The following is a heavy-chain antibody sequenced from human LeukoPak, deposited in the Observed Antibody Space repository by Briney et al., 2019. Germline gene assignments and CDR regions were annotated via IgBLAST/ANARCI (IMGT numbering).Heavy chain of an antibody. D-gene: IGHD2-2*01. J-gene: IGHJ4*02. Sequence: GGSLRLSCAASGFTFSRYSMNWVRQAPGKGLEWVSSISSASSYIYYADSVKGRFTISRDNAQNALYLQMNSLRADDTAVYYCARGYCSATSCSFDYWGQGTLVTVSS. CDR3: ARGYCSATSCSFDY. CDR1: GFTFSRYS. V-gene: IGHV3-21*01. CDR2: ISSASSYI.